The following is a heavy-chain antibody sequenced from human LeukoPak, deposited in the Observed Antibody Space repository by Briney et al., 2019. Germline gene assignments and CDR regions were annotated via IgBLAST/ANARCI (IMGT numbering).Heavy chain of an antibody. Sequence: KPSEALSLTCTASGGSISGYYWTWIRQPPGKGLEWIGFIYYRGSTNYNPSLKSRVTISLDTSRNQFSLKLSSVTAADTAVYYCARASHGSNSEFDYWGLGTLVTVSS. J-gene: IGHJ4*02. D-gene: IGHD4-23*01. CDR3: ARASHGSNSEFDY. V-gene: IGHV4-59*01. CDR1: GGSISGYY. CDR2: IYYRGST.